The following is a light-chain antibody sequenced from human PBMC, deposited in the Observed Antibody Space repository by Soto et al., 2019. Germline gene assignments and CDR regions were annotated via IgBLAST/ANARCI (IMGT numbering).Light chain of an antibody. V-gene: IGKV3-15*01. Sequence: EIVMTQAPATLYVSPGERATLSCRASQSVSSNLAWYQQKPGQDHRLLIYGASIRATGIPARFSGSGSGTECTLTISSLQSEDFAVYYCHQYNNWPPWTFGQGTKVEIK. J-gene: IGKJ1*01. CDR3: HQYNNWPPWT. CDR1: QSVSSN. CDR2: GAS.